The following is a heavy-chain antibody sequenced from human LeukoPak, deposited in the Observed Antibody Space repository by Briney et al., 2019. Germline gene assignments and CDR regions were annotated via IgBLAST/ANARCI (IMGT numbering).Heavy chain of an antibody. CDR3: AKDRRFPDDVLDI. V-gene: IGHV3-23*01. CDR1: GFTFSNYA. J-gene: IGHJ3*02. D-gene: IGHD2-21*01. Sequence: GGSLRLSCAASGFTFSNYAMSWVRQAPGKGLEWVSAVTAGGGDTWYADSVKCRFTISRDNSKNTLYLQMNSLRAEDTAIYFCAKDRRFPDDVLDIWGQGTMVTVSS. CDR2: VTAGGGDT.